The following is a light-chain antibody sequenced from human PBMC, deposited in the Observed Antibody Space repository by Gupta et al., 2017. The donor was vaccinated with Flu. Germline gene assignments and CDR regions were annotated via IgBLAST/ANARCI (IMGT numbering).Light chain of an antibody. CDR1: QGISSY. CDR3: QQYCSTRPRT. V-gene: IGKV1D-43*01. Sequence: IRLTQSPFSLSASVGERVTITCWASQGISSYLAWYQQKQAKAPHLFIYYASSLQSGVPSRFSGSGAGTDYTLTIISLQPTDFATFSVQQYCSTRPRTFGGGAKVEIK. CDR2: YAS. J-gene: IGKJ4*01.